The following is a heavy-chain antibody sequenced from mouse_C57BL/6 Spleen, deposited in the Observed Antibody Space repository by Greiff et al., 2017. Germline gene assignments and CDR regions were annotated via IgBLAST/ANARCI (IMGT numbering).Heavy chain of an antibody. D-gene: IGHD1-1*01. Sequence: VQLQQSGAELVKPGASVKISCKASGYAFSSYWMNWVKQRPGKGLEWIGQIYPGDGDTNYNGKFKGKATLTADKSSSTAYMQLSSLTSEDSAVYFCARTLLRYWYFDVWGTGTTVTVSS. V-gene: IGHV1-80*01. CDR1: GYAFSSYW. J-gene: IGHJ1*03. CDR3: ARTLLRYWYFDV. CDR2: IYPGDGDT.